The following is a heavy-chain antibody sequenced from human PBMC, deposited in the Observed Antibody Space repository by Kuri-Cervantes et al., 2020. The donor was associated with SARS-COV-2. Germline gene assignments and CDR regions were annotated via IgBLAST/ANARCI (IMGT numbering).Heavy chain of an antibody. J-gene: IGHJ4*02. CDR1: GFLFSASA. V-gene: IGHV3-15*01. CDR2: IKSKTDGGTT. Sequence: GESLKISCEVSGFLFSASAIHWVRQGSGKGLEWVGRIKSKTDGGTTDYAAPVKGRFTISRDDSKNTLYLQMNSLKTEDTAVYYCTTDRVTTKDYWGQGTLVTVSS. CDR3: TTDRVTTKDY. D-gene: IGHD4-11*01.